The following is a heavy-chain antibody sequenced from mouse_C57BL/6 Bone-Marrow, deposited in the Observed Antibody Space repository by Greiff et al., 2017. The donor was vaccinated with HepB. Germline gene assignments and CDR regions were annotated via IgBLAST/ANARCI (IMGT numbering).Heavy chain of an antibody. CDR3: TRDSFDYYFDY. CDR1: GFTFSTSG. CDR2: INTGGNYT. D-gene: IGHD2-12*01. V-gene: IGHV5-6*01. Sequence: EVMLVESGGDLVKPGGSLKLSCAASGFTFSTSGMSWVRQTPDKRLEWVATINTGGNYTYYPDSVKGRFTISKDTAKNTLFLLMNSLKSEDSAIYYCTRDSFDYYFDYWGQGTTLTVSS. J-gene: IGHJ2*01.